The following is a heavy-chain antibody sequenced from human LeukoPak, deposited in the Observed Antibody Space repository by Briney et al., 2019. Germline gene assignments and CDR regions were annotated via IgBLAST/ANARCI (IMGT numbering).Heavy chain of an antibody. CDR1: GGSVSSYY. J-gene: IGHJ3*02. CDR3: ARVLDGGDAFDI. CDR2: IYYSGST. V-gene: IGHV4-59*02. D-gene: IGHD2-15*01. Sequence: SETLSLTCTVSGGSVSSYYWSWVRQPPGKGLEWIGYIYYSGSTNYNPSLKSRVTISVDTSKNQFSLKLSSVTAADTAVYYCARVLDGGDAFDIWGQGTMVTVSS.